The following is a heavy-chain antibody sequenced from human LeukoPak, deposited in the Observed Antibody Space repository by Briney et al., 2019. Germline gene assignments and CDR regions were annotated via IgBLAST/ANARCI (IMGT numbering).Heavy chain of an antibody. CDR2: ITSGFTP. Sequence: GGSLRLSCAASGLTFSDHAMSWFRQAPGKGLEWVAGITSGFTPHYADSVKGRFTISRDNSKNTFHLQLNSLRAGDTAIYYCAKDYSESRVADVFFEYWGQGTLVTVSS. V-gene: IGHV3-23*01. CDR1: GLTFSDHA. J-gene: IGHJ4*02. CDR3: AKDYSESRVADVFFEY. D-gene: IGHD2-15*01.